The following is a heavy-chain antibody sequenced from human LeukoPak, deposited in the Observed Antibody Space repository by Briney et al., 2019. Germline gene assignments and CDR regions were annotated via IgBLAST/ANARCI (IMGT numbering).Heavy chain of an antibody. Sequence: GGSLRLSCAASGFTFSSYGMHWVRQAPGKGLEWVAVISYDGSNKYYADSVKGRFTISRDNSKNTLYLQMNSPRAEDTAVYYCARKGRYCSGGSCYSEDYFDYWGQGTLVTVSS. CDR3: ARKGRYCSGGSCYSEDYFDY. J-gene: IGHJ4*02. CDR2: ISYDGSNK. D-gene: IGHD2-15*01. CDR1: GFTFSSYG. V-gene: IGHV3-30*03.